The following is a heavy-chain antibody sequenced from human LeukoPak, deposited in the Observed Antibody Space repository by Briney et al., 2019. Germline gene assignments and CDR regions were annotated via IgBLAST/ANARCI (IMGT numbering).Heavy chain of an antibody. CDR1: GGTFSSYA. CDR2: IIPIFGTA. CDR3: ASLTPLYCGGDCFGFDAFDI. J-gene: IGHJ3*02. V-gene: IGHV1-69*05. Sequence: SVKVSCNASGGTFSSYAISWVRQAPGQGLEWMGRIIPIFGTANYAQKFQGRVTITTDESTSTAYMELSSLRSEDTAVYYCASLTPLYCGGDCFGFDAFDIWGQGTMVTVSS. D-gene: IGHD2-21*02.